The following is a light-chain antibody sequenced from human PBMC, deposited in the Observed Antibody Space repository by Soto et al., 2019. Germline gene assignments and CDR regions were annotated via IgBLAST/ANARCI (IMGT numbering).Light chain of an antibody. CDR3: QQYATSPWT. CDR1: QSVTSDY. Sequence: EIVLTQSPGTLSLSPGGRATLSCRASQSVTSDYLAWYQQKPGQAPRLLIYAASSRATGIPDRLSGSGSGTDFTLTISRLEPEESAVYYCQQYATSPWTFGQGTKVEIK. CDR2: AAS. V-gene: IGKV3-20*01. J-gene: IGKJ1*01.